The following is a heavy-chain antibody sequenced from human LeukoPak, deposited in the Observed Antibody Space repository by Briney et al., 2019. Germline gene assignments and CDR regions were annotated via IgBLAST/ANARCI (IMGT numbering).Heavy chain of an antibody. J-gene: IGHJ4*02. Sequence: ASVKVSCKASGYTFTNYYIHWVRQAPGQGLEWMGIINPGGRSTSYAQKFQGRVAMTRDTSTSTAYMELMSLRSDDTAVFYCARDGSGGGGYFDYWGQGTLVIVSS. CDR1: GYTFTNYY. CDR2: INPGGRST. CDR3: ARDGSGGGGYFDY. D-gene: IGHD6-19*01. V-gene: IGHV1-46*01.